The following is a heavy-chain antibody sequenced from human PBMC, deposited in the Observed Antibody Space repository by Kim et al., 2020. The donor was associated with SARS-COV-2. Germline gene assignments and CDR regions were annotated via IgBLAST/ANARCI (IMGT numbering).Heavy chain of an antibody. J-gene: IGHJ5*02. Sequence: SVKVSCKVSGLTFPRSAVQWVRQARGQRLEWMGYIIIDSGNTNYAQRFHGRVTTSWDMSTNTAYLELKRLRVEDTAVYFCAAEFPLTGVLPFDPWGQGT. CDR1: GLTFPRSA. D-gene: IGHD1-1*01. CDR2: IIIDSGNT. CDR3: AAEFPLTGVLPFDP. V-gene: IGHV1-58*01.